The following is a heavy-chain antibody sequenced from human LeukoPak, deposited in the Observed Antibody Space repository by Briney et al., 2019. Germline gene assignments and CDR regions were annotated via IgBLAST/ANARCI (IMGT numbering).Heavy chain of an antibody. J-gene: IGHJ6*02. CDR1: GFTFSSYG. D-gene: IGHD1-26*01. CDR3: AKDQEKRVGYYYYGMDV. Sequence: GGSLRLSCAASGFTFSSYGMHWVRQAPGKGLEWVAVISYDGSNKYYADSVKGRFTISRDNSKNTLYLQMNSLRAEDTAVYYCAKDQEKRVGYYYYGMDVWGQGTTVPVSS. CDR2: ISYDGSNK. V-gene: IGHV3-30*18.